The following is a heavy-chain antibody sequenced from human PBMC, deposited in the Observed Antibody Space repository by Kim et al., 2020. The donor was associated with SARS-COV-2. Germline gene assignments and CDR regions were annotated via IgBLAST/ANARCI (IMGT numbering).Heavy chain of an antibody. D-gene: IGHD3-22*01. J-gene: IGHJ4*02. CDR2: ISYDGSKK. CDR1: GFIFSSYG. Sequence: GGSLRLSCGASGFIFSSYGMHWIRQAPGKGLEWVAGISYDGSKKFYADSVKGRFTISRDNSKNTLYLQMNSLRSDDTAVYYCAKDAGDFYSDSSGFWSFDYWGQGTLVTVSS. CDR3: AKDAGDFYSDSSGFWSFDY. V-gene: IGHV3-30*18.